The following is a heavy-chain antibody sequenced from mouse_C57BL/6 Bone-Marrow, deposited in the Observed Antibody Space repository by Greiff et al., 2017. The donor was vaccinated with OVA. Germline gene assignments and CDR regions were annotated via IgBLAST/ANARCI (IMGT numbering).Heavy chain of an antibody. Sequence: EVQLVESGGGLVKPGGSLKLSCAASGFTFSSYAMSWVRQTPEKRLEWVATISDGGSYTYYPDNVKGRFTISRDNAKNNLYLQMSHLKSEDTAMDDCAREDSNYAWFAYWGQGTLVTVSA. D-gene: IGHD2-5*01. CDR2: ISDGGSYT. V-gene: IGHV5-4*01. CDR3: AREDSNYAWFAY. J-gene: IGHJ3*01. CDR1: GFTFSSYA.